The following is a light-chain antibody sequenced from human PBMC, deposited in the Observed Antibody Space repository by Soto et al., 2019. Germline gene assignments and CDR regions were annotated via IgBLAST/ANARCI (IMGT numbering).Light chain of an antibody. J-gene: IGLJ1*01. CDR3: SSYSGSTAFYV. Sequence: QSVLTQPASVPGSPGQSITISCTGTSSDVGYYNFVSWYQQHPGKAPKLIIYEVSNRPSGVSNRFSASKSGNTASLTISGLQAEDEADYHCSSYSGSTAFYVFGTGTKVTVL. CDR1: SSDVGYYNF. CDR2: EVS. V-gene: IGLV2-14*01.